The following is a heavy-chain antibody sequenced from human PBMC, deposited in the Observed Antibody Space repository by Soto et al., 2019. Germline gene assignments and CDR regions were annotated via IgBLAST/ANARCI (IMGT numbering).Heavy chain of an antibody. CDR3: ATTYCSGGYCFSSEY. CDR1: GFTFSSYA. D-gene: IGHD2-15*01. CDR2: ITSDSSDI. J-gene: IGHJ4*02. Sequence: GGSLRLSCAASGFTFSSYAMHWVRQAPGKGLEWVSSITSDSSDIYYADSVKGRFTISRDNGENSLYLQMTSLGAEDTGVYYCATTYCSGGYCFSSEYWGQGVLVTVSS. V-gene: IGHV3-21*01.